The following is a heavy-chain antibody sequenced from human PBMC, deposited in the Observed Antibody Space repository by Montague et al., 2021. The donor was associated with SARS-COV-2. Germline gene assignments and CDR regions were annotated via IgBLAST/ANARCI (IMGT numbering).Heavy chain of an antibody. J-gene: IGHJ2*01. Sequence: LRLSCAASGFTFSSYAMSWVRQAPGKGLEWIGYIYYSGSTYYNPSLKSRVTISVDTSKNQFSLKLSSVTAADTAVYYCARVLGGYCSGGSCYRGWYFDLWGRGTLVTVSS. CDR1: GFTFSSYA. V-gene: IGHV4-31*02. CDR2: IYYSGST. D-gene: IGHD2-15*01. CDR3: ARVLGGYCSGGSCYRGWYFDL.